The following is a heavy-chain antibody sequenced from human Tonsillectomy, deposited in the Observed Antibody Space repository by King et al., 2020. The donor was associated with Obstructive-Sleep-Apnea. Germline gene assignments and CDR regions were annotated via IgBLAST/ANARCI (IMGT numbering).Heavy chain of an antibody. CDR3: ARARYILTGYPYGVDV. V-gene: IGHV4-38-2*02. J-gene: IGHJ6*02. CDR2: IFHSGIT. CDR1: GYSISSGHY. Sequence: QLQESGPGLVKPSGALSLTCNVSGYSISSGHYWGWIRQPPGKVLEWIGSIFHSGITYYNPSLKSRVTISVDTSKNQHSLKLSSVTAADTAVYYCARARYILTGYPYGVDVWGQGTTVTVSS. D-gene: IGHD3-9*01.